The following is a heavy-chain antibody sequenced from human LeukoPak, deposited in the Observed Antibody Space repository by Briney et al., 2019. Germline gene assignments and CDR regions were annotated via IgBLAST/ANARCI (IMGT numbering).Heavy chain of an antibody. CDR3: ARNLKESYYYYMDV. V-gene: IGHV3-11*01. CDR1: GFSFSDYY. Sequence: GGSLRLSCAASGFSFSDYYMSWIRQAPGKGLEWVSYISSSGRTIYYVDSVKGRFTISRDNAKNSLYLQMNSLRVEDTAVYYCARNLKESYYYYMDVWGKGTTVTISS. CDR2: ISSSGRTI. J-gene: IGHJ6*03. D-gene: IGHD1-14*01.